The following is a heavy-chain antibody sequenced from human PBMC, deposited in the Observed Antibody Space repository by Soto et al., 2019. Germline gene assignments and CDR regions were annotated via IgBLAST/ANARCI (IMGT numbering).Heavy chain of an antibody. V-gene: IGHV3-74*01. D-gene: IGHD2-15*01. CDR3: LRTSLVVAAATREDY. Sequence: GGLLRLSCAASGFTFSSYWMHWVRQAPGKGLVWVSRINSDGSSTSYADSVKGRFTISGDNAKNTLYLQMNSLRAEDTAVYYCLRTSLVVAAATREDYWGQGTLVTVSS. CDR1: GFTFSSYW. J-gene: IGHJ4*02. CDR2: INSDGSST.